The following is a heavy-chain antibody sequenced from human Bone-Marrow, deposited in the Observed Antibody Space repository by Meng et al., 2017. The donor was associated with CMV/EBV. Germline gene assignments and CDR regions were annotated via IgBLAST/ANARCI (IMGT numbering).Heavy chain of an antibody. CDR1: GFTFDDYA. V-gene: IGHV3-74*01. D-gene: IGHD3-3*01. Sequence: GGSLRLSCAASGFTFDDYAMHWVRQAPGKGLVWVSRINSDGSSTSYADSVKGRFTISRDNAKNTLYLQMNSLRAEDTAVYYCARDLGGVDFGVVRGDYYGMDVWGQGTTVTVSS. CDR2: INSDGSST. CDR3: ARDLGGVDFGVVRGDYYGMDV. J-gene: IGHJ6*02.